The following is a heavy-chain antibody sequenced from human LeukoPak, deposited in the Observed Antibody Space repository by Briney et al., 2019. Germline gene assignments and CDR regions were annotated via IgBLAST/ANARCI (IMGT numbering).Heavy chain of an antibody. J-gene: IGHJ4*02. CDR3: ARADYGSGSYYNWLFDY. V-gene: IGHV1-2*02. CDR2: INPNSGGT. D-gene: IGHD3-10*01. Sequence: ASVKVSRKASGYTFTGYYMHWVRQAPGQGLAWMGWINPNSGGTNYAQKIQGRVTMTRDTSISTPSMELSRLRSDDTAVYHCARADYGSGSYYNWLFDYWGQGTLVTVSS. CDR1: GYTFTGYY.